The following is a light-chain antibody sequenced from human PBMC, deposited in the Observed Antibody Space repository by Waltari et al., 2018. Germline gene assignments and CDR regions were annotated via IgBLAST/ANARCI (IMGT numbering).Light chain of an antibody. CDR2: GAS. Sequence: EIVLTQSPGTLSLSPGERATLSCRASQSVNNYLAWFQQKPGQAHRLLIHGASSRATGIPDRISGSGSVTDFTLTISGLEPQDFAVYYCQQYSSSPLTFGPGTKVDIK. CDR1: QSVNNY. CDR3: QQYSSSPLT. J-gene: IGKJ3*01. V-gene: IGKV3-20*01.